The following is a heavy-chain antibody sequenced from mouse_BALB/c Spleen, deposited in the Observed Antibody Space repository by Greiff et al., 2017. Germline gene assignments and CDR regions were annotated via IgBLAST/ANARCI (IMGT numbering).Heavy chain of an antibody. J-gene: IGHJ1*01. D-gene: IGHD1-1*01. V-gene: IGHV1-7*01. CDR3: ARKDYYGQLYWYFDV. CDR1: GYTFTSYW. CDR2: INPSTGYT. Sequence: QVQLQQSGAELAKPGSSVKMSCKASGYTFTSYWMHWVKQRPGQGLEWIGYINPSTGYTEYNQKFKDKATLTADKSSSTAYMQLSSLTSEDSAVYYCARKDYYGQLYWYFDVWGAGTTVTVSS.